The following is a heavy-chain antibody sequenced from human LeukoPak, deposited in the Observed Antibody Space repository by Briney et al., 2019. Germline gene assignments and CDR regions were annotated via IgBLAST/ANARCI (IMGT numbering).Heavy chain of an antibody. CDR2: IIPIFGTA. D-gene: IGHD3-22*01. V-gene: IGHV1-69*13. CDR3: ARDLYYYDSSGYYEPVRFDY. CDR1: GGTFSSYA. J-gene: IGHJ4*02. Sequence: GASVKVSCKASGGTFSSYAISWVRQAPGQGLEWMGGIIPIFGTANYAQKFQGRVTITADESTSTAYMELSSLRSEDTAVYYCARDLYYYDSSGYYEPVRFDYRGRGTLVTVSS.